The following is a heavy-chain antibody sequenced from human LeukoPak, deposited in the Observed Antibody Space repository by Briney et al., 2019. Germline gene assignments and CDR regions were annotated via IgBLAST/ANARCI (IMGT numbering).Heavy chain of an antibody. CDR2: VNDGGRT. J-gene: IGHJ4*02. Sequence: TSETLSLTCSVSGGSFSGYTWNWIRQSPGQGLEWVGEVNDGGRTNYHPSLKSRVTISVDTSKSQFSLMMSSVTAADTAVFFCARSLDFWGNSGNYFDFWGQGILVTVSS. D-gene: IGHD3-3*01. CDR3: ARSLDFWGNSGNYFDF. V-gene: IGHV4-34*01. CDR1: GGSFSGYT.